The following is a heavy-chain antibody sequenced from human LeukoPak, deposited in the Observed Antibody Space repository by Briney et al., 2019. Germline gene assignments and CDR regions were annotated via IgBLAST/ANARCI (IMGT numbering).Heavy chain of an antibody. V-gene: IGHV1-46*01. D-gene: IGHD4-17*01. J-gene: IGHJ4*02. CDR3: ARETTHDYGDYVPFDY. CDR1: GYTFTSYY. CDR2: INPSGGST. Sequence: GASVKVSCKASGYTFTSYYVHWVRQAPGQGLEWMGIINPSGGSTSYAQKFQGRVTMTRDTSTSTVYMELSSLRSEDTAVYYCARETTHDYGDYVPFDYWGQGTLVTVSS.